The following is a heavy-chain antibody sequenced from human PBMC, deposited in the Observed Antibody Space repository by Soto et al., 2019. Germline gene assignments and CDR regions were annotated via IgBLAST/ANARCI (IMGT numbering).Heavy chain of an antibody. D-gene: IGHD3-10*01. Sequence: QVPLVQSGAEVKKPGASVKVSCKASGYTFTSYVIIWVRPAPGQGLEWMGWISAYNGNTNYAQKLQGRVTMTTDTSTSTAYRELRSLRSDDPAVYYCARDPGGSGSYSADASFDIWGEGTMVTVSA. V-gene: IGHV1-18*01. CDR2: ISAYNGNT. CDR1: GYTFTSYV. CDR3: ARDPGGSGSYSADASFDI. J-gene: IGHJ3*02.